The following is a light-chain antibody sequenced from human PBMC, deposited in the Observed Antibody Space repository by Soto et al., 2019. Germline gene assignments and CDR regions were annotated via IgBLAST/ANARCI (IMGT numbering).Light chain of an antibody. V-gene: IGLV2-14*01. Sequence: QSALTQPASVSGSPGQSITISCTGTSSDVGGYNYVSWYQQHPGRAPKLLISEVTSRPSGVSNRFSGSKSGNTASLTISGLQAEDEADYYCSSYTSSSMHVVFGGGTKLTVL. J-gene: IGLJ2*01. CDR2: EVT. CDR3: SSYTSSSMHVV. CDR1: SSDVGGYNY.